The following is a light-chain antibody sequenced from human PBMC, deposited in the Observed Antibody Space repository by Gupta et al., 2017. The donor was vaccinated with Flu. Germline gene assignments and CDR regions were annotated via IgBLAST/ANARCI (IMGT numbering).Light chain of an antibody. Sequence: SITISCTGTSSDAGSYNLVSWYQQHPGKAPKLMIYEGSTRPSGVSNRFSGSKSGNTASLTISGLQAEDEADYYCCSYAGSSTYVFGTGTKVTVL. J-gene: IGLJ1*01. CDR2: EGS. V-gene: IGLV2-23*01. CDR3: CSYAGSSTYV. CDR1: SSDAGSYNL.